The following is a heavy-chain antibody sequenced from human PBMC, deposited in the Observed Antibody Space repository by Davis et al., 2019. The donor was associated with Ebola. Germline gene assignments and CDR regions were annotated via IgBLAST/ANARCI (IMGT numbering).Heavy chain of an antibody. V-gene: IGHV3-7*03. D-gene: IGHD1-14*01. J-gene: IGHJ5*02. CDR3: ARGTRFTTNWFDP. CDR2: IRHDGNEK. Sequence: GGSLRLSCAASGFTFNTYWMSWVRQAPGKGLEWVANIRHDGNEKYYVDSVKGRFTISRDNAKNSLYLQMNSVRAEDTAVYYCARGTRFTTNWFDPWGQGILVTVSS. CDR1: GFTFNTYW.